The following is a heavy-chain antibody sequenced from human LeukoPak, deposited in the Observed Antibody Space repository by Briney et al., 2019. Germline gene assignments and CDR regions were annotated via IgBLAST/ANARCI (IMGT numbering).Heavy chain of an antibody. Sequence: GWFLRPSCAASGFTTSSRWMNWVRLAPGERLWLVSAFSGSGGSTYYADSVNDRFTISSNTSRTTLHLQMNSLRAEDTAVYYCAKEVPSYSSGWWYPDYWGQGTLVTVSS. J-gene: IGHJ4*02. CDR3: AKEVPSYSSGWWYPDY. CDR2: FSGSGGST. D-gene: IGHD6-19*01. V-gene: IGHV3-23*01. CDR1: GFTTSSRW.